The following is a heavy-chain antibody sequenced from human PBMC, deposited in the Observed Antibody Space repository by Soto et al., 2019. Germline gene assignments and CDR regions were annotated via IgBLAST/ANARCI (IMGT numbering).Heavy chain of an antibody. V-gene: IGHV1-69*01. CDR1: GGTFSSYA. D-gene: IGHD7-27*01. CDR2: IIPIFGTA. CDR3: ASLGNWDTKKAIDY. J-gene: IGHJ4*02. Sequence: QVQLVQSGAEVKKPGSSVKVSCKASGGTFSSYAISWVRQAPGQGLEWMGGIIPIFGTANYAQKFQGRVTITADESTSTAYMELSSLRSEDTAVYYCASLGNWDTKKAIDYWGQGTLVTVSS.